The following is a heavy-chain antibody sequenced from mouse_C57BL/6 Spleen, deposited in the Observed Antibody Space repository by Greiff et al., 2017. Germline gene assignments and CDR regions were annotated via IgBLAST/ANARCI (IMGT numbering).Heavy chain of an antibody. V-gene: IGHV1-26*01. CDR3: ARARVLRDPSDFDY. D-gene: IGHD1-1*01. Sequence: VQLQQSGPELVKPGASVKISCKASGYTFTDYYMNWVKQSHGKSLEWIGDINPNNGGTSYNQKFKGKATLTVDKSSSTAYMELRSLTSEDSAVXYCARARVLRDPSDFDYWGQGTTLTVSS. CDR1: GYTFTDYY. CDR2: INPNNGGT. J-gene: IGHJ2*01.